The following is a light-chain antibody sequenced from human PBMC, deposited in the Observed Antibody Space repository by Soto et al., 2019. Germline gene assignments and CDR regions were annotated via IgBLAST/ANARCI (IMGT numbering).Light chain of an antibody. CDR3: QQYDNLPIT. CDR1: QDISNY. CDR2: DAS. V-gene: IGKV1-33*01. Sequence: DLLMTQSPSSLSASVGDRVTITCQASQDISNYLNWYQQKPGKAPKLLIYDASNLETGVPTRFSESEPGTDFTFTISSLQPKDIATYSCQQYDNLPITFGQGTRLEIK. J-gene: IGKJ5*01.